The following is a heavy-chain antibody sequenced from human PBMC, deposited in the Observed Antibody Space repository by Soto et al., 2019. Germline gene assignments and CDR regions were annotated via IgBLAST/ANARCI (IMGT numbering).Heavy chain of an antibody. CDR1: GYIFTSYS. D-gene: IGHD3-22*01. J-gene: IGHJ3*02. Sequence: ASVKVSCKASGYIFTSYSMHWVRQAPGQRLEWMGWIDAGNGNTKYSQTFQGRVTITRDTSASTAYMELSSLRSEDTAVYYCARVLIDSCGYYYSGPPRSSFDIWGQGTMVTVSS. CDR3: ARVLIDSCGYYYSGPPRSSFDI. V-gene: IGHV1-3*01. CDR2: IDAGNGNT.